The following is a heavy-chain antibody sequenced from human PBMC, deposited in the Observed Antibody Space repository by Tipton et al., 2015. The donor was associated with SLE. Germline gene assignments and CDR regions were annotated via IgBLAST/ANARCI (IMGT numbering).Heavy chain of an antibody. CDR1: GFTFSSYW. D-gene: IGHD1-14*01. Sequence: GSLRLSCAASGFTFSSYWVTWVRQAPGKGLEWVANINQDGSEKFYVDSVKGRFTISRDNTKNLLFLQMSSLRVEDTAVFYCTRGDRSPAYWGQGTLVTVSS. J-gene: IGHJ4*02. V-gene: IGHV3-7*01. CDR3: TRGDRSPAY. CDR2: INQDGSEK.